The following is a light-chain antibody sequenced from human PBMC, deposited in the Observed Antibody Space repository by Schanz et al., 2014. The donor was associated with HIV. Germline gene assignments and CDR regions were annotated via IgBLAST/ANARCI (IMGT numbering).Light chain of an antibody. Sequence: QSVLTQPPSVSETPGQRVTISCSGSNYNIGSNFVYWYQQLPETAPKLLIYKNNRRPSGVPDRFSGSKSGTSASLAISGLQSEDEADYYCAAWDGTLNGWVFGGGTKLTVL. CDR1: NYNIGSNF. CDR3: AAWDGTLNGWV. J-gene: IGLJ3*02. V-gene: IGLV1-44*01. CDR2: KNN.